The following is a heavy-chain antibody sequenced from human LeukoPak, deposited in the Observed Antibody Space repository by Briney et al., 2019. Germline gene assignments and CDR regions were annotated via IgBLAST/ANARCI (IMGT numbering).Heavy chain of an antibody. D-gene: IGHD2-2*01. Sequence: SETLSLTCTVSGGSISSGSYYWGWIRQPPGKGLEWIGSIYYSGSTYYNPSLKSRVTISVDTSKNQFSLKLSSVTAADTAVYYCARCPNIVVVPAAAVGAWFDPWGQGTLVTVSS. J-gene: IGHJ5*02. CDR3: ARCPNIVVVPAAAVGAWFDP. CDR1: GGSISSGSYY. CDR2: IYYSGST. V-gene: IGHV4-39*07.